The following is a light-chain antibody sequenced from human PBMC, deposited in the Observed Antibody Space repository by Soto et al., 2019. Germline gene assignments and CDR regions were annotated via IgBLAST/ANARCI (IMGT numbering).Light chain of an antibody. CDR3: QQYDKLPLT. V-gene: IGKV1-33*01. Sequence: DIQMTPSPSSLSASVGDRVTITCKASQDIQNYLNWYQQKAGKAPQLLIYDASDLETGVPSRFSGSGSGTYFTFTSNILQHEDIATYYCQQYDKLPLTFGGGTKVEIK. J-gene: IGKJ4*01. CDR1: QDIQNY. CDR2: DAS.